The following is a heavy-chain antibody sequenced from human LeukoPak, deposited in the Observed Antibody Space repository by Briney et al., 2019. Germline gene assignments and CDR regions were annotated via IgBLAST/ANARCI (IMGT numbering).Heavy chain of an antibody. CDR2: IKQDGSER. CDR1: GFTFSKYW. J-gene: IGHJ5*02. Sequence: GGSLRLSCAASGFTFSKYWMNWVRQAPGKGLEWVANIKQDGSERYYVDSVKGRFTISRDNAKKLLSLQMNSLRGDDTAVYYCARRGVVLSNCFDPWGQGTLVTVSS. V-gene: IGHV3-7*05. CDR3: ARRGVVLSNCFDP. D-gene: IGHD2-15*01.